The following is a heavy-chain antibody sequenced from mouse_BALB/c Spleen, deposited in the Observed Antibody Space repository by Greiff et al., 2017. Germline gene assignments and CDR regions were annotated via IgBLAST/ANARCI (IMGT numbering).Heavy chain of an antibody. D-gene: IGHD2-1*01. V-gene: IGHV1-69*02. CDR1: GYTFTSYW. J-gene: IGHJ2*01. CDR2: IYPSDSYT. CDR3: TRAPYGNPFFFDY. Sequence: QVQLQQPGAELVRPGASVKLSCKASGYTFTSYWINWVKQRPGQGLEWIGNIYPSDSYTNYNQKFKDKATLTVDKSSSTAYMQLSSPTSEDSAVYCCTRAPYGNPFFFDYWGQGTTRTVSS.